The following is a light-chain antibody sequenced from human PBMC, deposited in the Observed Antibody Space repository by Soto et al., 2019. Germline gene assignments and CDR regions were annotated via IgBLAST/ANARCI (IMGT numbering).Light chain of an antibody. J-gene: IGKJ1*01. CDR3: QQYRPT. CDR2: DAS. V-gene: IGKV1-5*01. Sequence: DIQMTQSPSTLSAYVGDRVTITCRASQSISSWLSWYQQKPGKAPKLLIYDASSLESGVPSRFSGSGSGTEFTLTISSLQPDDFATYYCQQYRPTFGQGTKVEIK. CDR1: QSISSW.